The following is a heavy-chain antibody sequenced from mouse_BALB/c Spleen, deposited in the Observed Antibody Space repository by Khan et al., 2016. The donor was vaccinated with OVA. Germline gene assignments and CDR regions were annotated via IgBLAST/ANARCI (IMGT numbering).Heavy chain of an antibody. CDR1: GYSITSGYG. D-gene: IGHD1-2*01. Sequence: EVLLQVPGPGLVKPSQSLSLTCTVTGYSITSGYGWNWIRQFPGNKLEWMGYISYSASTNYNPSLTSRISITRDTSKNQFFLQLKSVTTEDTATYYCARTARIKYWGQGTTLTVSS. V-gene: IGHV3-2*02. CDR2: ISYSAST. CDR3: ARTARIKY. J-gene: IGHJ2*01.